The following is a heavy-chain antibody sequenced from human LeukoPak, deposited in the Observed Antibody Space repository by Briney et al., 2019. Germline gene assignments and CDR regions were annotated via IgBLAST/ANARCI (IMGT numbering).Heavy chain of an antibody. D-gene: IGHD3-10*01. Sequence: SETLSLTCSVSAYSISSGYYWGWIRQPPGKGLEWIGGIYHSGSTYYNPSLKSRVTISVDTSKNQFSLKLSSVTAADTAVYYCARVEVTITMVRGVSYWFDPWGQGTLVTVSS. J-gene: IGHJ5*02. CDR2: IYHSGST. CDR3: ARVEVTITMVRGVSYWFDP. V-gene: IGHV4-38-2*02. CDR1: AYSISSGYY.